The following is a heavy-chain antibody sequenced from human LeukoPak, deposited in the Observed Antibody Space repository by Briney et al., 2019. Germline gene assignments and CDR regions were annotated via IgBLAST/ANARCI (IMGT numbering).Heavy chain of an antibody. Sequence: HGESLKISCKGSGYSFTSYWIGWVRQMPGKGLEWMGIIYPGDSDTRYSPSFQGQVTISADKSISTAYLQWSSLKASDTAMYYCARLAGLERQGYYGMDVWGQGTTVTVSS. J-gene: IGHJ6*02. V-gene: IGHV5-51*01. CDR2: IYPGDSDT. CDR3: ARLAGLERQGYYGMDV. CDR1: GYSFTSYW. D-gene: IGHD1-1*01.